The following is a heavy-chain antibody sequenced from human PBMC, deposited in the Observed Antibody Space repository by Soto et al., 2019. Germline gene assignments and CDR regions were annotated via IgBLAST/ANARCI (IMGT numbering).Heavy chain of an antibody. CDR1: GFTVSSNY. CDR2: IYSGGST. J-gene: IGHJ4*02. V-gene: IGHV3-53*01. D-gene: IGHD2-2*02. CDR3: ARDPQTSYCSSTSCYKGY. Sequence: PGGSLRLSCAASGFTVSSNYMSWVRQAPGKGLEWVSVIYSGGSTYYADSVKGRFTISRDNSKNTLYLQMNSLRAEDTAVYYCARDPQTSYCSSTSCYKGYWGQGTLVTVSS.